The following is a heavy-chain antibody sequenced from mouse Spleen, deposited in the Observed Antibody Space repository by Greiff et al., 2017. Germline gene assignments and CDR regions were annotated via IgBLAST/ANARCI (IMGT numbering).Heavy chain of an antibody. CDR3: ARNRRGANWTYYFDY. CDR1: GFSLTNYA. V-gene: IGHV2-4-1*01. CDR2: IWSDGST. D-gene: IGHD4-1*01. Sequence: VQRVESGPGLVAPSQSLSITCTVSGFSLTNYAVHWVRQSPGKGLEWLGVIWSDGSTDYNAAFISRLSISKDNSKSQVFFKMNSLQADDTAIYYCARNRRGANWTYYFDYWGQGTTLTVSS. J-gene: IGHJ2*01.